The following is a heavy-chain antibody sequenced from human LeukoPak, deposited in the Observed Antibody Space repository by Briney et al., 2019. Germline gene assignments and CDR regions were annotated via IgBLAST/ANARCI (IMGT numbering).Heavy chain of an antibody. V-gene: IGHV3-48*01. D-gene: IGHD5-12*01. CDR2: ISSSSSTI. J-gene: IGHJ4*02. Sequence: GGSLRLSCAASGFTFSSYSMNWVRQAPGKGLEWVSYISSSSSTIYYADSVKGRFTISRDNAKNSLCLQMNSLRAEDTAVYYCARDSTSGYDYGVFDYWGQGTLVTVSS. CDR1: GFTFSSYS. CDR3: ARDSTSGYDYGVFDY.